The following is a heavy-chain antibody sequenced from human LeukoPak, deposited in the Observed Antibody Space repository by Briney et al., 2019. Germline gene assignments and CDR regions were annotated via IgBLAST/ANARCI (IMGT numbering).Heavy chain of an antibody. CDR2: IYYSGNT. V-gene: IGHV4-59*11. J-gene: IGHJ6*03. CDR1: GGSISSHY. Sequence: PSETLSLTCTVSGGSISSHYWSWIRQPPGKGLEWIAYIYYSGNTNYNPSLKSRVTISVDTSKNQFSLRLSSVTAADTAVYYCARSPAAVPGAYYYYYMDVWGKGTTVTVSS. CDR3: ARSPAAVPGAYYYYYMDV. D-gene: IGHD2-2*01.